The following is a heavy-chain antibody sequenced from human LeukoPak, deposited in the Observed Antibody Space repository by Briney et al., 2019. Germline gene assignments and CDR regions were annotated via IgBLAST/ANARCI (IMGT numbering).Heavy chain of an antibody. Sequence: GGSLRLSCVASGSTFDDYAMYWVRQAPGKGLEWVSSISWNSGRIEYADSVKGRFTISRDNAKNSLYLQMNSLRAEDTAVYYCARNRAPYGDYSPDAFDIWGQGTMVTVSS. D-gene: IGHD4-17*01. CDR3: ARNRAPYGDYSPDAFDI. CDR1: GSTFDDYA. V-gene: IGHV3-9*01. CDR2: ISWNSGRI. J-gene: IGHJ3*02.